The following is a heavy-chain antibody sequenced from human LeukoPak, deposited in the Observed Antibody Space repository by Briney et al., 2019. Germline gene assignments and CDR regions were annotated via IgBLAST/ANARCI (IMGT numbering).Heavy chain of an antibody. CDR2: INPNSGGT. V-gene: IGHV1-2*02. CDR3: ATAITTEEYYFDY. CDR1: GYTFTGYY. Sequence: ASVKVSCKASGYTFTGYYMHWVRQAPGQGLEWMGWINPNSGGTNYAQKFQGRVTMTRDTSISTAYMELSRLRSDGTAVYYCATAITTEEYYFDYWGQGTLVTVSS. J-gene: IGHJ4*02. D-gene: IGHD3-22*01.